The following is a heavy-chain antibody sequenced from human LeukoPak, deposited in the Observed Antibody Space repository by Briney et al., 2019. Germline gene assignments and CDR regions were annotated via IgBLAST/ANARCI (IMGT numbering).Heavy chain of an antibody. Sequence: SETLSLTCAVYGGSFSGYYWSWIRQPPGKGLEWIGEINHSGSTNYNPSLKSRVTISVDTSKNQFSLKLSSETAADTAVYYCVRGGIAVAGFDIWGQGTMVTVSS. J-gene: IGHJ3*02. D-gene: IGHD6-19*01. CDR1: GGSFSGYY. CDR2: INHSGST. V-gene: IGHV4-34*01. CDR3: VRGGIAVAGFDI.